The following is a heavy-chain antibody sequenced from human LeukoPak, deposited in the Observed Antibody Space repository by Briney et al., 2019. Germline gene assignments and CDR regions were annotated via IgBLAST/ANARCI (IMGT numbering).Heavy chain of an antibody. J-gene: IGHJ3*02. CDR1: GYTFTGYY. CDR2: INPNSGGT. CDR3: ARGAAAGYLPDAFDI. Sequence: ASVKVSCKASGYTFTGYYMYWVRQAPGQGLEWMGWINPNSGGTNYAQKFQGRITMTRDTSISTAYMELSRLRSDDTAVYYCARGAAAGYLPDAFDIWGQGTMVTVSS. V-gene: IGHV1-2*02. D-gene: IGHD6-13*01.